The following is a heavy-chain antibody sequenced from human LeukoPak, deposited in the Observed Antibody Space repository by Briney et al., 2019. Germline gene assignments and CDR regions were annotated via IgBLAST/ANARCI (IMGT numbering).Heavy chain of an antibody. J-gene: IGHJ5*02. CDR1: GYSFANYW. D-gene: IGHD3-3*01. V-gene: IGHV5-51*01. CDR2: IYPGDSQT. CDR3: ARSSVNWFDP. Sequence: GEPLNVSCKGSGYSFANYWIGWVRQMPGKGLEWMGIIYPGDSQTRYSPSFQGQVTISADKFISTAYLQWSSLKASDTAIYYCARSSVNWFDPWGQGTLVTVSS.